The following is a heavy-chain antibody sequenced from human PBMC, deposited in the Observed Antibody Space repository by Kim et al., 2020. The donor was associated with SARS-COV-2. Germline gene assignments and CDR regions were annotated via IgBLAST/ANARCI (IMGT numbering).Heavy chain of an antibody. Sequence: LRSRVTIAVDTSKNQFSLKLSSVTAADTAVYYCARGIAWSLTAYPDYFDDWGQGTLVTVSS. J-gene: IGHJ4*02. CDR3: ARGIAWSLTAYPDYFDD. V-gene: IGHV4-34*01. D-gene: IGHD2-15*01.